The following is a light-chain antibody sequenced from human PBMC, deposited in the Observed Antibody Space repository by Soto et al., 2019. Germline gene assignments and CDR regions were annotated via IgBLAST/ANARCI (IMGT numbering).Light chain of an antibody. J-gene: IGKJ5*01. CDR2: GAS. CDR3: QQRSNWQIT. V-gene: IGKV3-15*01. Sequence: EVVMTQSPATLSVSPVERATLSCRASQSVTTNMAWYQQKPGQAPRLLIYGASTRATGIPARFSGSGSGTDFTLTISSLQSEDFAVYYCQQRSNWQITFGQGTRLEIK. CDR1: QSVTTN.